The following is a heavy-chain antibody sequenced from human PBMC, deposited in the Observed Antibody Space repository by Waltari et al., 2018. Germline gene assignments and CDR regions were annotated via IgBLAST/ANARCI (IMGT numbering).Heavy chain of an antibody. J-gene: IGHJ4*02. D-gene: IGHD3-10*01. V-gene: IGHV3-30*01. CDR2: ISYDGSDK. CDR3: ARDIYGSGSYQFDY. Sequence: QVQLVESGGGVVQPGRSLRLSCAASGFTFRNYSMHWVRQAPGKGLEWVLIISYDGSDKYYADSVKGRFTISRDNSKNTLYLQMNSLRTEDTALYYCARDIYGSGSYQFDYWGQGTLVTVSS. CDR1: GFTFRNYS.